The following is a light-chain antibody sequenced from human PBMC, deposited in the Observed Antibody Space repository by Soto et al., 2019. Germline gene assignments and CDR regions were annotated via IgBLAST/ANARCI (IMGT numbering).Light chain of an antibody. CDR1: SSNIGSNT. V-gene: IGLV1-44*01. J-gene: IGLJ2*01. CDR2: SND. CDR3: AAWDDRLSAVV. Sequence: SALTQPPSASGTPGQRVTISCSGSSSNIGSNTVNWYQQLPGTAPKLLIYSNDQRPSGVPDRFSGSKSGTSASLAISGLQSEDEADYYCAAWDDRLSAVVFGGGTQLTVL.